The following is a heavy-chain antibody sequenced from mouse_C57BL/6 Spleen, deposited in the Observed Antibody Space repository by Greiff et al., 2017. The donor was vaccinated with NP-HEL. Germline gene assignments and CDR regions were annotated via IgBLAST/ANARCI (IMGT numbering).Heavy chain of an antibody. CDR2: IYPGDGDT. D-gene: IGHD1-1*01. Sequence: VQLQQSGAELVKPGASVKISCKASGYAFSSYWMNWVKQRPGKGLEWIGQIYPGDGDTNYNGKFKGKATLTEDKSSSTAYMQLSSLTSEDAAVYFCARGAGSTLYYFDYWGQSTTLTVSS. CDR1: GYAFSSYW. J-gene: IGHJ2*01. V-gene: IGHV1-80*01. CDR3: ARGAGSTLYYFDY.